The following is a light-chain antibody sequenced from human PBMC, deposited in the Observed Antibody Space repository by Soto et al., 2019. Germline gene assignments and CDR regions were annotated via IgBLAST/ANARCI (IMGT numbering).Light chain of an antibody. J-gene: IGKJ5*01. CDR1: QSVSSSY. CDR2: GAS. Sequence: EFVLRPSAGTLSLCPGERVTLSCRASQSVSSSYLAWYQQKPGQAPRLLIYGASSRATGIPDRFSGSGSGTDFTLTISRLEPEDFAVYYCQQYGSLITFGQGTRLEVK. V-gene: IGKV3-20*01. CDR3: QQYGSLIT.